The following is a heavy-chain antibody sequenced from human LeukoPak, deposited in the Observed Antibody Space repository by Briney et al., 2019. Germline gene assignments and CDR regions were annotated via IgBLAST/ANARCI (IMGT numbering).Heavy chain of an antibody. D-gene: IGHD3-10*01. CDR3: ARHNGSGSYRSRYYFDY. J-gene: IGHJ4*02. Sequence: SQTLSLTCTVSGGSISSGGYYWSWIRQHPGKGLEWIGYIYYSGSTYYNPSLKSRVTISVDTSKNQFSLKLSSVTAADTAVYYCARHNGSGSYRSRYYFDYWGQGTLVTVSS. CDR2: IYYSGST. V-gene: IGHV4-31*03. CDR1: GGSISSGGYY.